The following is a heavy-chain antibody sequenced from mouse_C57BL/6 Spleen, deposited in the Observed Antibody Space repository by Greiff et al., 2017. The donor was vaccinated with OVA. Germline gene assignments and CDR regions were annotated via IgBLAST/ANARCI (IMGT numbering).Heavy chain of an antibody. CDR1: GYSFTDYN. CDR2: INPNYGTT. D-gene: IGHD2-5*01. V-gene: IGHV1-39*01. CDR3: ARSGYYSNYPDV. Sequence: EVQLQESGPELVKPGASVKISCKASGYSFTDYNMNWVKQSNGKSLEWIGVINPNYGTTGYNQKFKGKATLTVDQSSSTAYMQLNSLTSEDSAVYYCARSGYYSNYPDVWGTGTTVTVSS. J-gene: IGHJ1*03.